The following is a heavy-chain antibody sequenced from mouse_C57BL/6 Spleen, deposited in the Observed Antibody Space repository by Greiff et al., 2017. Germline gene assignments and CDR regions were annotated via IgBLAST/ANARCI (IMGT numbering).Heavy chain of an antibody. V-gene: IGHV3-6*01. Sequence: ESGPGLVKPSQSLSLTCSVTGYSITSGYYWNWIRQFPGNKLEWMGYISYDGSNNYNPSLKNRISITRDTSKNQFFLKLNSVTTEDTATYYCARERPDGGFAYWGQGTLVTVSA. CDR3: ARERPDGGFAY. CDR1: GYSITSGYY. J-gene: IGHJ3*01. CDR2: ISYDGSN.